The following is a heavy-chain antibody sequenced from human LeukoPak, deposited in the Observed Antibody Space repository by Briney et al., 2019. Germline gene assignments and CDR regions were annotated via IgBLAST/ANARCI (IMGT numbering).Heavy chain of an antibody. CDR3: ARHSTSSIYSGMDV. CDR1: GXSFTSYC. Sequence: GESLKISFKGSGXSFTSYCIGWVRQMPGKGLEWMAIIYPGDSHPGDSDTRYSPSFQGQVTISADKSISTAYLQWSSLKASDTAVYYCARHSTSSIYSGMDVWGQGTTVTVSS. J-gene: IGHJ6*02. CDR2: IYPGDSHPGDSDT. V-gene: IGHV5-51*01. D-gene: IGHD2/OR15-2a*01.